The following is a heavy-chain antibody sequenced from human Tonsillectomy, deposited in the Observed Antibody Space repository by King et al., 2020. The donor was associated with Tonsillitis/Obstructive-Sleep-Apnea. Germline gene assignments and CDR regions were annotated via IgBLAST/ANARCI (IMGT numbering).Heavy chain of an antibody. D-gene: IGHD3-10*01. V-gene: IGHV3-23*04. CDR2: ISGRGGST. J-gene: IGHJ4*02. CDR1: GFTFSSYA. CDR3: AKEPLWFEELALNSDS. Sequence: VQLVESGGGLVQPGGSLRLSCAASGFTFSSYAMSWVRQAPGKGLEWVSAISGRGGSTYYADSVKGRFTISRDNSKNTLYLQMNSLRADDTAVYFCAKEPLWFEELALNSDSWGQGTLVTVSS.